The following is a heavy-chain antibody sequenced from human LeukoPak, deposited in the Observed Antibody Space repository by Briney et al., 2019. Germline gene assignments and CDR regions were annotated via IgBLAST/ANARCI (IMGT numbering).Heavy chain of an antibody. J-gene: IGHJ4*02. Sequence: KASETLSLTCTVSGGSISSSSYYWGWIRQPPGKGLEWIGSIYYSGSTHYNPSLKSRVTISVDTSKNQFSLKLSSVTAADTAVYYCARHLGKGRIWFGELSNSPFDYWGQGTLVTVSS. V-gene: IGHV4-39*01. CDR1: GGSISSSSYY. CDR3: ARHLGKGRIWFGELSNSPFDY. D-gene: IGHD3-10*01. CDR2: IYYSGST.